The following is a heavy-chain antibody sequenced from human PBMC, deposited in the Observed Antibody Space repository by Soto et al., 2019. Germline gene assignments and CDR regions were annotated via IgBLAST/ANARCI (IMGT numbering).Heavy chain of an antibody. CDR1: GGSISTGGYY. CDR3: ARSLAVTRFDK. D-gene: IGHD2-21*02. CDR2: IYYSGST. J-gene: IGHJ4*02. Sequence: QVQLQESGPGLVKPSQTLSLTFTVSGGSISTGGYYWTWIRQHPGNGLEWIGYIYYSGSTYYNPSLHSRVTISVDTTKNQFSLKLSSVTAEDTAVYYCARSLAVTRFDKWGQGTLVTVSS. V-gene: IGHV4-31*03.